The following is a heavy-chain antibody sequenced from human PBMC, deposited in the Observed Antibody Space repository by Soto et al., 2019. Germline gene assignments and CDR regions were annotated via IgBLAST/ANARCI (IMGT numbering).Heavy chain of an antibody. V-gene: IGHV1-69*13. CDR3: ARGIKLWPDAYYYGMDL. CDR2: IIPIFGTA. D-gene: IGHD5-18*01. Sequence: SVKVSCKASGGTFSSYAISWVRQAPGQGLEWMGGIIPIFGTANYAQKFQGRVTITADESTSTAYMEMSSLRSEDTAVYYCARGIKLWPDAYYYGMDLWGQAAKATASS. J-gene: IGHJ6*02. CDR1: GGTFSSYA.